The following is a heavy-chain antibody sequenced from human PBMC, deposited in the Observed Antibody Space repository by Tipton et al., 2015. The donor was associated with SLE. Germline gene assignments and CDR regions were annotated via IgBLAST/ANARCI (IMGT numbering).Heavy chain of an antibody. J-gene: IGHJ4*02. CDR3: ARTEVYTDFYFDY. CDR1: GFIFRNYW. V-gene: IGHV3-7*03. CDR2: IKQDDSEI. Sequence: GSLRLSCAASGFIFRNYWMSWVRQAPGKGLEWVANIKQDDSEIYYVDSVKGRFTISRDNSKNTMYLQMNSLRAEDTAIYYCARTEVYTDFYFDYWGQGTLVTVSS. D-gene: IGHD5/OR15-5a*01.